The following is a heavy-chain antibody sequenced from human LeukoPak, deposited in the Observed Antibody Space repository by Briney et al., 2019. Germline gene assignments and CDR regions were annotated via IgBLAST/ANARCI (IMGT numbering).Heavy chain of an antibody. J-gene: IGHJ3*02. Sequence: GGSLRLSCAASGFTFSNYGIHWVRQAPGKGLEWVSVIYSGGSTYYADSVKGRFTISRDNSKNTLYLQMNSLRAEDTAVYYCAREGPGAFDIWGQGTMVTVSS. CDR2: IYSGGST. CDR1: GFTFSNYG. CDR3: AREGPGAFDI. V-gene: IGHV3-66*01.